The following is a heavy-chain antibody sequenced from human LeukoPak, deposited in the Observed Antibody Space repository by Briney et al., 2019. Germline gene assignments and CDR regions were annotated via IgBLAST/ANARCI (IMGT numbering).Heavy chain of an antibody. CDR1: GFTFSSYW. J-gene: IGHJ4*02. CDR2: ISYDGSNK. Sequence: GGSLRLSCAASGFTFSSYWMSWVRQAPGKGLEWVAVISYDGSNKYYADSVKGRFTISRDNSKNTLYLQMNSLRAEDTAVYYCARDGQQLELDYWGQGTLVTVSS. D-gene: IGHD6-13*01. CDR3: ARDGQQLELDY. V-gene: IGHV3-30*03.